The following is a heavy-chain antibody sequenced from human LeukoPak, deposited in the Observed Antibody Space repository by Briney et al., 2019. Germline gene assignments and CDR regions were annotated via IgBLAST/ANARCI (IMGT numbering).Heavy chain of an antibody. Sequence: KPSETLSLTCAVYGGSFSGYYWSWIRQPPGKGLEWAGEINHSGSTNYNPSLKSRVTISVDTSKNQFSLKLSSVTAADTAVYYCARKASGYDYSWFDPWGQGTLVTVSS. CDR3: ARKASGYDYSWFDP. V-gene: IGHV4-34*01. D-gene: IGHD5-12*01. J-gene: IGHJ5*02. CDR1: GGSFSGYY. CDR2: INHSGST.